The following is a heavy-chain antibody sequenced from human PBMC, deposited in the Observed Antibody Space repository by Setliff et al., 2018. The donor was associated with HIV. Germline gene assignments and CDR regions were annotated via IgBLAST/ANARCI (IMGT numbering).Heavy chain of an antibody. CDR1: GGSISSYY. CDR3: ASAGSGTRAPPRY. V-gene: IGHV4-59*01. CDR2: IFYSGST. J-gene: IGHJ4*02. D-gene: IGHD1-1*01. Sequence: PSETLSLTCTVSGGSISSYYWSWIRQPPGAGLEWIGYIFYSGSTNYNPSLKSRVTISLDTSKNQFSLKLTSVTAADTAVYYCASAGSGTRAPPRYWGQGTLVTVSS.